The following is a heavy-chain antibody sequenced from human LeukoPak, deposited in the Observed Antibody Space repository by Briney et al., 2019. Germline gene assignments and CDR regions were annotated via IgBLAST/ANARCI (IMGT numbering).Heavy chain of an antibody. CDR1: GFTFSSYG. CDR3: AKDIALYRNAFDI. D-gene: IGHD4-11*01. CDR2: ISYDGSNK. Sequence: PGGSLRLSCAASGFTFSSYGMHWVRQAPGKGLEWVAVISYDGSNKYYADSVKGRFTISRDNAKNSLYLQMNSLRAEDTALYYCAKDIALYRNAFDIWGQGTMVTVSS. V-gene: IGHV3-30*18. J-gene: IGHJ3*02.